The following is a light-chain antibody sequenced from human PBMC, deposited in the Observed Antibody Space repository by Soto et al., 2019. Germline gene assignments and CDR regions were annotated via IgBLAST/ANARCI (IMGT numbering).Light chain of an antibody. CDR3: KQHTSSPHIHT. V-gene: IGKV3-20*01. Sequence: EIVFTQPPGTLSLSPGDRATLSCRASQRVSRSYLVWYQQQGGQAPSLLISGASSRATGIPDRFSGSGSGPDFALTISRLEPEVFAGYYCKQHTSSPHIHTFGKGTRLEIK. J-gene: IGKJ2*01. CDR1: QRVSRSY. CDR2: GAS.